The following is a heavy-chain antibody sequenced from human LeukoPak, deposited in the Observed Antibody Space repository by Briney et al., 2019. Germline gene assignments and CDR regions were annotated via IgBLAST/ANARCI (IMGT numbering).Heavy chain of an antibody. J-gene: IGHJ6*02. V-gene: IGHV4-38-2*02. CDR3: ARDSGSSSWYSRGVYYYYGMDV. Sequence: SETLSLTCTVSGYSISSGYYWGWIRQPPGKGLEWIGSIYHSGSTYYNPSLKSRVTISVDTSKNQFSLKLSSVTAADTAVYYCARDSGSSSWYSRGVYYYYGMDVWGQGTTVTVSS. CDR1: GYSISSGYY. D-gene: IGHD6-13*01. CDR2: IYHSGST.